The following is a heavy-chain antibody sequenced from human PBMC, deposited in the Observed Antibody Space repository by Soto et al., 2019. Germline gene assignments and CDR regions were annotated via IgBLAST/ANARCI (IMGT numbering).Heavy chain of an antibody. J-gene: IGHJ6*01. CDR2: IKQDGSEK. V-gene: IGHV3-7*02. CDR3: AMFYFDSSGYLPSPYYKYCSMDV. CDR1: GFTFSSYW. Sequence: SLRLSCAAPGFTFSSYWMSWVCQAPGQGLEWVANIKQDGSEKYYVDSVKGRFTISRDNAKNSLYLQMNSLRAEDTAVYYCAMFYFDSSGYLPSPYYKYCSMDVRGQGTTVTV. D-gene: IGHD3-22*01.